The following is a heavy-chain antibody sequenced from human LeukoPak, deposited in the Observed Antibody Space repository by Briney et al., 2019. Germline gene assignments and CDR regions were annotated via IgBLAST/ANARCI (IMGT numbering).Heavy chain of an antibody. CDR1: GFTFSSYG. CDR2: IWYDGSNK. J-gene: IGHJ4*02. D-gene: IGHD3-9*01. Sequence: GGSLRLSCAASGFTFSSYGMHWVRQAPGKGLEWVAVIWYDGSNKYYADSVKGRFTISRDNSKNTLYLQINSLRAEHTAVYYCARDGGGVRYFDWENAPHYFDYWGQGPLVTVSS. V-gene: IGHV3-33*01. CDR3: ARDGGGVRYFDWENAPHYFDY.